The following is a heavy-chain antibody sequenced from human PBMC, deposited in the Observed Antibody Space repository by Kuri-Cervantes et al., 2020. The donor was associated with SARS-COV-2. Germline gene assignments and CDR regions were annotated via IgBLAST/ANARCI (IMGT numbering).Heavy chain of an antibody. Sequence: GGSLRLSCAASGFTFDDYGMSWVRQAPGKGLEWVPGISGSGANTYYADSVKGWFTISRDNSKNTLYLQMNSLRAEDTAVYYCVKDSRVYYFDYWGQGTLVTVSS. J-gene: IGHJ4*02. CDR1: GFTFDDYG. CDR3: VKDSRVYYFDY. V-gene: IGHV3-23*01. CDR2: ISGSGANT. D-gene: IGHD2/OR15-2a*01.